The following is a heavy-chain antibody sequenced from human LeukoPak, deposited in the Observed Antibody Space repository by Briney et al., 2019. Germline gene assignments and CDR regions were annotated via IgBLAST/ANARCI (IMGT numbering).Heavy chain of an antibody. Sequence: ASVKVSCKASGYNFNAYYMHWVRQAPGQGLEWMGWINPNSGGTNYAQKFQGRVTLTRDTSINTVYMEVNRLTSDDMVVYYCARGEWLVLGDHWGQGTPVTVSS. CDR3: ARGEWLVLGDH. CDR2: INPNSGGT. CDR1: GYNFNAYY. V-gene: IGHV1-2*02. J-gene: IGHJ4*02. D-gene: IGHD3-3*01.